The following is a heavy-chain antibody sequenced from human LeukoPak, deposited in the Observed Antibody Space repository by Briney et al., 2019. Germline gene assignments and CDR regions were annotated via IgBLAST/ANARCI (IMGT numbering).Heavy chain of an antibody. Sequence: ASVKVSCKASGYTFTTSYMHWVRQAPGKGLEWMGGFDPEDGETIYAQKFQGRVTMTEDTSTDTAYMELSSLRSEDTAVYYCATESIVGATIFDYWGQGTLVTVSS. CDR1: GYTFTTSY. J-gene: IGHJ4*02. D-gene: IGHD1-26*01. CDR3: ATESIVGATIFDY. V-gene: IGHV1-24*01. CDR2: FDPEDGET.